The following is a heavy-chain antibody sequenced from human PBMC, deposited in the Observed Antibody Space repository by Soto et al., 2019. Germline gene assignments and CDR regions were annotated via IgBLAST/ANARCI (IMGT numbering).Heavy chain of an antibody. CDR1: GFTFNDYA. V-gene: IGHV3-9*01. CDR3: AKDIYRSSAGDGYFDL. J-gene: IGHJ2*01. CDR2: LSWNSGSI. Sequence: EVRLVESGGGLVQPGRSLRLSCAVSGFTFNDYAMHWVRQPPGKGLEWVSGLSWNSGSIGYADSVKGRFTISRDNAKNSLYLQMNSLRAEDTAFYYCAKDIYRSSAGDGYFDLWGRGTLVTVSS. D-gene: IGHD3-10*01.